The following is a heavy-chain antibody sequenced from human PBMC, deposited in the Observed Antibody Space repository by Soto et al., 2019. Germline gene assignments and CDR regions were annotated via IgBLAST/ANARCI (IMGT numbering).Heavy chain of an antibody. V-gene: IGHV3-66*01. CDR1: GFTVRSNY. J-gene: IGHJ6*03. Sequence: EVQLVESGGGLVQPGGSLRLSCAASGFTVRSNYMSWVRQAPGKGLEWVSVIYSGGSTYYADSVKGRFTISRDNSKNTLYLQMNSLRAEDTAVYYCARDLARPHCSSTSCYAGDMDVWGKGTTVTVSS. CDR3: ARDLARPHCSSTSCYAGDMDV. D-gene: IGHD2-2*01. CDR2: IYSGGST.